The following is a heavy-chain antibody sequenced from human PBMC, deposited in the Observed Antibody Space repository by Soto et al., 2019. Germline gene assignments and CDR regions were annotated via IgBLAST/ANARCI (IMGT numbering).Heavy chain of an antibody. CDR3: ARLRWLPRLYYFDY. D-gene: IGHD6-19*01. Sequence: SETLSLTCTVSGGSISSSSYYWGWIRQPPGKGLEWIGGIYYSGSTYYNPSLKSRVPISVDTSKNQFSLKLGSVTAADTAVYYCARLRWLPRLYYFDYWGQGTLVTVSS. CDR2: IYYSGST. V-gene: IGHV4-39*01. CDR1: GGSISSSSYY. J-gene: IGHJ4*02.